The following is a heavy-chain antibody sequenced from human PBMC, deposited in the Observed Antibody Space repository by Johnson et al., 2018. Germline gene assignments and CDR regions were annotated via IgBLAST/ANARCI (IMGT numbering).Heavy chain of an antibody. CDR1: EFTFSTYG. V-gene: IGHV3-33*01. CDR2: IWYDGSNK. D-gene: IGHD4-17*01. J-gene: IGHJ1*01. CDR3: ARARMPYGDYLEYFQH. Sequence: QVQLVQSGGGVVQPGRSLRLSCAASEFTFSTYGMHWVRQAPGKGLEWVAVIWYDGSNKYYADSVKGRFTISRDNSKTTLYLQMTSRRAEDTAVYYCARARMPYGDYLEYFQHWGQGTLVTVSS.